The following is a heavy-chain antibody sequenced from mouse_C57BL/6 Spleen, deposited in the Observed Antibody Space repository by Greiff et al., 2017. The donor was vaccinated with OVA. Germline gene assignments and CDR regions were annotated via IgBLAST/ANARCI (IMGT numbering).Heavy chain of an antibody. Sequence: QVQLQQPGAELVMPGASVKLSCKASGYTFTSYWMHWVKQRPGQGLEWIGEIDPSDSYTNYNQKFKGKSTLTVDNSSSTAYMQLRSLTSEDSAVYSCASDAIPLFDYWGQGTTLTVSS. CDR1: GYTFTSYW. J-gene: IGHJ2*01. V-gene: IGHV1-69*01. CDR2: IDPSDSYT. D-gene: IGHD6-1*01. CDR3: ASDAIPLFDY.